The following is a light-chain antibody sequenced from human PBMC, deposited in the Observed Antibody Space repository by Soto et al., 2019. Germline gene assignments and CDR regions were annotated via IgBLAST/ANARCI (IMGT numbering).Light chain of an antibody. V-gene: IGKV2-28*01. J-gene: IGKJ5*01. Sequence: EIVMTQSPLSLPVTPGEPASISCRSSQSLLHSNGYRYLDWYLQKPGQSPQLLISLGSNRASGVPDWFSGSESGTDFTMKISRVEAEDVGLYYCMQALQTPPAFGQGTRLEMK. CDR1: QSLLHSNGYRY. CDR2: LGS. CDR3: MQALQTPPA.